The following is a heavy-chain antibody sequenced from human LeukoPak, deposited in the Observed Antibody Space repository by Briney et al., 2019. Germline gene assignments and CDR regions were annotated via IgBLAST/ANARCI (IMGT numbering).Heavy chain of an antibody. CDR1: GFTFSSYW. V-gene: IGHV3-21*01. D-gene: IGHD2-2*01. Sequence: AGGSLRLSCAASGFTFSSYWMHWVRQAPGKGLEWVSSISSSSSYIYYADSVKGRFTISRDNAKNSLYLQMNSLRAEDTAVYYCARETYCTSASCPIGDYFDYWGQGTLVTVSS. J-gene: IGHJ4*02. CDR2: ISSSSSYI. CDR3: ARETYCTSASCPIGDYFDY.